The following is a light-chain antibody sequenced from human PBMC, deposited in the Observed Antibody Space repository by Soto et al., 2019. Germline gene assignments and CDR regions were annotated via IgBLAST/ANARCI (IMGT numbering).Light chain of an antibody. Sequence: QSALTQPASVSGSPGQSITISCTGTSSDVGGYNYVSWYQQHPGKAPKLMIYDVSNRPSGVSNRFSGSKSGNTACLTISGLQAEYEADYYCSSYTSSSTPEVFGGGTKLTVL. V-gene: IGLV2-14*01. CDR3: SSYTSSSTPEV. CDR2: DVS. CDR1: SSDVGGYNY. J-gene: IGLJ2*01.